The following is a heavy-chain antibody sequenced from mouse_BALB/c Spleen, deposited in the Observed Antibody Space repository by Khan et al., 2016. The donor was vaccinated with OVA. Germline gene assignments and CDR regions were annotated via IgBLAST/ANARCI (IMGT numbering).Heavy chain of an antibody. CDR3: ARRYYYGHWYFDV. D-gene: IGHD1-1*01. J-gene: IGHJ1*01. V-gene: IGHV3-2*02. CDR2: ISYSGSA. Sequence: EVQLQESGPGLVKPSQSLSLTCTVTGYSITSDYAWNWIRQFPGNKLEWMGYISYSGSANYNPSLKSRISITRDTSENQFFLQLNSVTTEDSATYYCARRYYYGHWYFDVWGPGTTVTGSS. CDR1: GYSITSDYA.